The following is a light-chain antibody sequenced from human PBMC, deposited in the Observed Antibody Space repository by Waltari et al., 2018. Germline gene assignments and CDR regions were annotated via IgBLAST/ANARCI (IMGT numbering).Light chain of an antibody. CDR2: RSV. J-gene: IGLJ3*02. V-gene: IGLV1-47*01. CDR3: GAWDDRLSGLWV. CDR1: SSNIGSNY. Sequence: QSVLTQSPSASGTPGQRVTISCSGSSSNIGSNYVYWYQQLPGTAPKLLIYRSVPRPSGVPARFSGSKSGPAASLAISGVRVEGEGDYYWGAWDDRLSGLWVFGGGTKLTVL.